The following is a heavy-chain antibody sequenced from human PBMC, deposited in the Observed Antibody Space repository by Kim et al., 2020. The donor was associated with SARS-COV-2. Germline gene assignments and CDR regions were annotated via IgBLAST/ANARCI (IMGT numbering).Heavy chain of an antibody. Sequence: SETLSLTCTVSDGSIDSYYWNWIRQPPGKGLEWIGYLYSSGSTNYNPSLKSRVTLLVDTSKTRFSLKLTSVTAADTAVYYCARSLYDFWSSPAGYWGQGTLVTVSS. CDR3: ARSLYDFWSSPAGY. V-gene: IGHV4-59*01. CDR1: DGSIDSYY. CDR2: LYSSGST. J-gene: IGHJ4*02. D-gene: IGHD3-3*01.